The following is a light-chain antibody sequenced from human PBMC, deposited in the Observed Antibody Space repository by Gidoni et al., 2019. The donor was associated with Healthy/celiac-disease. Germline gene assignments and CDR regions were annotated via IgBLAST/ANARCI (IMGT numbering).Light chain of an antibody. CDR2: WAS. V-gene: IGKV4-1*01. CDR3: QQYYSTLT. CDR1: QSVLYSSNNKNY. Sequence: DIVMTQSPDSLAVSLGERATINCKFSQSVLYSSNNKNYLAWYQQKQGQPPKLLIYWASTRESGVPDRFSGSGSGTDFTLTISSLQAEDVAVYYCQQYYSTLTFGQGTKLEIK. J-gene: IGKJ2*01.